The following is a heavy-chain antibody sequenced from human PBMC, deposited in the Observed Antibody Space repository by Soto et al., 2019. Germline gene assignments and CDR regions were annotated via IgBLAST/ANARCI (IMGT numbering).Heavy chain of an antibody. CDR3: AREQAVATIFRLAFDF. CDR2: IWCDGSNK. CDR1: GFTFSSYG. V-gene: IGHV3-33*01. Sequence: QVQLVESGGGVVQPGRSLRLSCAASGFTFSSYGMHWVRQAPGKGLEWVAVIWCDGSNKYYADYVKGRFAISRDNSKNPVYLQMNCLRAEDTSVYYGAREQAVATIFRLAFDFWGQGTLVTVSS. D-gene: IGHD5-12*01. J-gene: IGHJ4*02.